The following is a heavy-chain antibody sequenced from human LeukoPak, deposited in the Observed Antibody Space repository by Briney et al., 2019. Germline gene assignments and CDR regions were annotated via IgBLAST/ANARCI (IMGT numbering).Heavy chain of an antibody. CDR1: GFNVFSRY. Sequence: AGGSLRLSCAASGFNVFSRYMSWVRQAPGKGLEWVSLIYGGGTTFYADSVKGRFTISGHISKNTLHLQMDSLRAEDTAVYYCVRDWDYWGQGTLVTVSS. V-gene: IGHV3-53*04. J-gene: IGHJ4*02. CDR3: VRDWDY. CDR2: IYGGGTT.